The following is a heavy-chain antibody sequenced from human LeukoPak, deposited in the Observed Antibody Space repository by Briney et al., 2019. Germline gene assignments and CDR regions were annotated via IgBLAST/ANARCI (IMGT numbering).Heavy chain of an antibody. Sequence: GGSLRLSCAASGFTLSSYVMTWVRQAPGKGLEWVSSIGASGERTHYADSVKGRFTISRDNSKNTLYLQMSSLRAEDTAVYHCAKKGVDEDVWGQGTTVTVSS. CDR3: AKKGVDEDV. V-gene: IGHV3-23*01. J-gene: IGHJ6*02. CDR2: IGASGERT. CDR1: GFTLSSYV.